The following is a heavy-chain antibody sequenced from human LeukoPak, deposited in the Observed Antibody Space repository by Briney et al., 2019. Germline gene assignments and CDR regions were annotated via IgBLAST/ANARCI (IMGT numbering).Heavy chain of an antibody. Sequence: GASVKVSCTVSGYTLTELSMHWVRQAPGKGLEWMGGFDPEDGETIYAQKFQGRVTMTEDTSTDTAYMELSSLRSEDTAVYYCATMAERFGYYYGMDVWGQGTTVTVSS. V-gene: IGHV1-24*01. J-gene: IGHJ6*02. CDR3: ATMAERFGYYYGMDV. D-gene: IGHD3-3*01. CDR2: FDPEDGET. CDR1: GYTLTELS.